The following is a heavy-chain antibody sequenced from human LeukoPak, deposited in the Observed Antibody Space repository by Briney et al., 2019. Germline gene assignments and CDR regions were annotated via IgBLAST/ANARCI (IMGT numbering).Heavy chain of an antibody. J-gene: IGHJ6*02. CDR1: GFTFSSNA. Sequence: TGGSLRLSCAASGFTFSSNAMAWVRQAPGTGLEWVSGITYNGDNTYYADSVKGRLIISRDNSKNMLYLQMNGLRAEDTARYHCAKDLHYFSGLDFWGQGTTVTVSS. V-gene: IGHV3-23*01. CDR2: ITYNGDNT. CDR3: AKDLHYFSGLDF.